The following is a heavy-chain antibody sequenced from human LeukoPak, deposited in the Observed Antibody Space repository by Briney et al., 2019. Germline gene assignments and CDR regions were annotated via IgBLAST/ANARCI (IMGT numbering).Heavy chain of an antibody. CDR1: SGSISSGGYY. V-gene: IGHV4-39*07. J-gene: IGHJ4*02. CDR2: IYYSGST. Sequence: PSQTLSLTCTVSSGSISSGGYYWGWIRQPPGKGLEWIGSIYYSGSTYYNPSLKSRVTISVDTSKNQFSLKLSSVTAADTAVYYCARDGTTVTLDWGQGTLVTVSS. D-gene: IGHD4-17*01. CDR3: ARDGTTVTLD.